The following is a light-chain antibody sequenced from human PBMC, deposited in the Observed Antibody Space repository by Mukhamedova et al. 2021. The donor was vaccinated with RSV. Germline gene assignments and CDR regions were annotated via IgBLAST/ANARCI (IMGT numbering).Light chain of an antibody. CDR3: QQYITYWT. V-gene: IGKV1-5*03. J-gene: IGKJ1*01. Sequence: WYQRRVHGKAPKLLIYKASNLQSGVPSRFSGSGSGTEFTLTISSLLPDDFATYFCQQYITYWTFGQGTKVEIK. CDR2: KAS.